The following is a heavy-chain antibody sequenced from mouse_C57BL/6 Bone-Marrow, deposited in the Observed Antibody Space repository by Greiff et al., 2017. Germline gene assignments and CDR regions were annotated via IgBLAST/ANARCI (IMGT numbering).Heavy chain of an antibody. CDR2: IDPETGGT. CDR3: TRRDYYYVPSWFAY. CDR1: GYTFTDYE. V-gene: IGHV1-15*01. D-gene: IGHD1-1*01. Sequence: QVQLQQSGAELVRPGASVTLSCKASGYTFTDYEMHWVKQTPVHGLDWIGAIDPETGGTAYNQKFKGKAILTADKSSSTAYMELRSLTSEDSAVYYCTRRDYYYVPSWFAYWGQGTLVTVSA. J-gene: IGHJ3*01.